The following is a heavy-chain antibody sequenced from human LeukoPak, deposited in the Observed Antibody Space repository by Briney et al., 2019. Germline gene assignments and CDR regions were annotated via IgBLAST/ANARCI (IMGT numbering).Heavy chain of an antibody. V-gene: IGHV4-4*07. CDR1: GGSISSYY. CDR3: ARAVGGPAGATHYYYYSMDV. D-gene: IGHD1-26*01. Sequence: SETLSLTCTVPGGSISSYYWSWIRQPAGKGLEWIGRIYTSGSTNYNPSLKSRVTMSIETSKNQFSLKLTSATAADTAVYYCARAVGGPAGATHYYYYSMDVWGKGTTVTVSS. J-gene: IGHJ6*03. CDR2: IYTSGST.